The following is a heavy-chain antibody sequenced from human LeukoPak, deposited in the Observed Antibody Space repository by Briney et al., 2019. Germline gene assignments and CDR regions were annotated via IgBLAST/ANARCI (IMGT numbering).Heavy chain of an antibody. CDR2: INPDGSQK. CDR3: VRQMIRFWFDP. Sequence: GGSLRLSCAASGFTFSLYWMTWVRQSPGKGLEWVADINPDGSQKYSVDSVKGRFTISRDNAKNSLFLQMSSLRAEDTAVYYCVRQMIRFWFDPWGQGTQVTVSS. J-gene: IGHJ5*02. D-gene: IGHD3-16*01. CDR1: GFTFSLYW. V-gene: IGHV3-7*01.